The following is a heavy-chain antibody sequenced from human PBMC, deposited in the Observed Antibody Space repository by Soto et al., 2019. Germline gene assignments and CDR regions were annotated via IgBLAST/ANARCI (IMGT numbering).Heavy chain of an antibody. J-gene: IGHJ5*02. CDR3: ARDHRSYDSSGYFNFDP. D-gene: IGHD3-22*01. CDR2: IIPIFGTA. Sequence: PVEVSCKAAGRSFRSYASSCVRQDHGQGLEWMGGIIPIFGTANYAQKFQGGVTITADKSTSTAYMELSSLRSEDTAVYYCARDHRSYDSSGYFNFDPWGQGTLVNVS. CDR1: GRSFRSYA. V-gene: IGHV1-69*06.